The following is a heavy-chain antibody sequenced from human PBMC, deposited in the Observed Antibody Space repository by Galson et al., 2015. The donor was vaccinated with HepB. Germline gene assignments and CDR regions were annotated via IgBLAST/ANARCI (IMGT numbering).Heavy chain of an antibody. J-gene: IGHJ4*02. Sequence: SVKVSCKASGGTFSSYAISWVRQAPGQGLEWMGGIIPIFGTANYAQKFQGRVTITADESTSTAYMELSSLRSEDTAVYYCARDFEYSSGWGGFFDYWGQGTLVTVSS. D-gene: IGHD6-19*01. CDR2: IIPIFGTA. V-gene: IGHV1-69*13. CDR3: ARDFEYSSGWGGFFDY. CDR1: GGTFSSYA.